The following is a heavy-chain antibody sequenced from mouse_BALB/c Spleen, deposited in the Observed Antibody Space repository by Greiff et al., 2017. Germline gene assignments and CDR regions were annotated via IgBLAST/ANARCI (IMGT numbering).Heavy chain of an antibody. J-gene: IGHJ4*01. CDR2: IYPGSGNT. Sequence: QVQLKESGAELVRPGTSVKISCKASGYAFTNYWLGWVKQRPGHGLEWIGDIYPGSGNTYYNEKFKGKATLTADKSSSTAYMQLSSLTSEDSAVYFCARPYGPYAMDYWGQGTSVTVSS. CDR1: GYAFTNYW. CDR3: ARPYGPYAMDY. D-gene: IGHD2-10*02. V-gene: IGHV1-63*01.